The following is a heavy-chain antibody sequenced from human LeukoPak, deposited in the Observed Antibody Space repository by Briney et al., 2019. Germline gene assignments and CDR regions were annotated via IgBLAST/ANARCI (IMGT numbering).Heavy chain of an antibody. CDR1: GFTFCSFW. J-gene: IGHJ4*01. D-gene: IGHD6-19*01. Sequence: GGSLRHSSAASGFTFCSFWMHCVRQAPGKGLVWVSRINSVGSSTSYADSVKGRFTISRDNAKNTLYLQMNSLRAEDTAVYYCPRERTSGCDASDFWAPGTLVTVSS. V-gene: IGHV3-74*01. CDR2: INSVGSST. CDR3: PRERTSGCDASDF.